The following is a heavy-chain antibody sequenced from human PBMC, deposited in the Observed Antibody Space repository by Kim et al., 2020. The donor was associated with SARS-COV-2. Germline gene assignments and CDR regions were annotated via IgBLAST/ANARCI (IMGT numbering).Heavy chain of an antibody. J-gene: IGHJ4*02. D-gene: IGHD2-21*02. Sequence: VKGRFTISRDNSKNTLYLQRTSLRAEDTAVYYCAKDEDGAYCGGDCLNDYWGQGTLVTVSS. V-gene: IGHV3-23*01. CDR3: AKDEDGAYCGGDCLNDY.